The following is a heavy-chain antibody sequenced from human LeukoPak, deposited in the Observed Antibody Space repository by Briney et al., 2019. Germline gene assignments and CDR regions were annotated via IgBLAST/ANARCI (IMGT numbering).Heavy chain of an antibody. V-gene: IGHV3-7*01. D-gene: IGHD6-19*01. CDR2: IKQDGSEK. CDR1: GFTFSSYW. CDR3: ASRGYELYSSGWYWFDP. J-gene: IGHJ5*02. Sequence: GGSLRLSCAASGFTFSSYWMSWVRQAPGKGLEWVANIKQDGSEKYYVDSVKGRFTISRDNAKNSLYLQMNSLRAEDTAVYYCASRGYELYSSGWYWFDPWGQGTLVTVSS.